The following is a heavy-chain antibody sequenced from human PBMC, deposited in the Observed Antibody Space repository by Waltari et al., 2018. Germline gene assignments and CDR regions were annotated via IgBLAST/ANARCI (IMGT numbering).Heavy chain of an antibody. V-gene: IGHV3-73*02. D-gene: IGHD3-3*01. CDR2: IRSKANSYAT. Sequence: EVQLVESGGGLVQPGGSLKLSCAASGFTFSGSAMHWVRQASGKGLEWVDRIRSKANSYATAYAASVKGRFTISRDDSKNTAYLQMNSLKTEDTAVYYCTRHEDFWSGYSPYWGQGTLVTVSS. CDR3: TRHEDFWSGYSPY. CDR1: GFTFSGSA. J-gene: IGHJ4*02.